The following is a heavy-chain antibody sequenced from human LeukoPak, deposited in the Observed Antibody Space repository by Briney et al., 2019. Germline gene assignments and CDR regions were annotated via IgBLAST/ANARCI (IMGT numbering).Heavy chain of an antibody. D-gene: IGHD5-12*01. V-gene: IGHV4-59*08. CDR2: RSHSGST. CDR3: ARRGGTVVGDTGYHYWYFDN. J-gene: IGHJ4*02. CDR1: GGSINTYY. Sequence: SETLSLTCTVSGGSINTYYWSWIRQPPGKGLEWIGYRSHSGSTNYNTSLESRVTISVDTSKNKFFLILSSVTAADTAVYYCARRGGTVVGDTGYHYWYFDNWGQGTLVTVSS.